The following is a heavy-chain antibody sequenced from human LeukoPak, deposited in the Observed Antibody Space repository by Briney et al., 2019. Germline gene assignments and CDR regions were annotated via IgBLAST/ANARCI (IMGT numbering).Heavy chain of an antibody. J-gene: IGHJ4*02. CDR1: GGSISSSSYY. D-gene: IGHD5-18*01. V-gene: IGHV4-39*07. Sequence: TSETLSLTCTVSGGSISSSSYYWGWIRQPPGKGLEWIGSIYYSGSTYYNPSLKSRVTISVDTSKNQFSLKLSSVTAADTAVYYCARDTALDTAMEYFDYWGQGTLVTVSS. CDR2: IYYSGST. CDR3: ARDTALDTAMEYFDY.